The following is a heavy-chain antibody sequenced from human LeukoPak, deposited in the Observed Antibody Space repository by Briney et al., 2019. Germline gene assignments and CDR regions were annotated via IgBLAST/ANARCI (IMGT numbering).Heavy chain of an antibody. CDR2: IKSKADGETT. Sequence: GGSLRLSYAASGFTFSKAWMSWVRQAPGKGLEWVGRIKSKADGETTDYAAPVKGRFTMSRDDSQNTLYLQMNSLKTEDTAVYYCTTDALAYGSSQNYWGQGTLVTVSS. CDR1: GFTFSKAW. CDR3: TTDALAYGSSQNY. J-gene: IGHJ4*02. V-gene: IGHV3-15*01. D-gene: IGHD3-10*01.